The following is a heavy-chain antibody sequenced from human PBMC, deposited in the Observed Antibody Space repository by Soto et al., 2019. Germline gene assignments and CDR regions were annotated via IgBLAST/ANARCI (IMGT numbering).Heavy chain of an antibody. J-gene: IGHJ6*03. D-gene: IGHD3-10*01. Sequence: ASVKVSCKASGYTFTSYYMHWVRQAPGQGLEWMGIINPSGGSTIYAQKFQGRVTMTRDTSTSTVYMELSSLRSEDTAVYYCARGGGGSGSYLYYYYYYMDVWGKGTTVTVSS. V-gene: IGHV1-46*03. CDR2: INPSGGST. CDR1: GYTFTSYY. CDR3: ARGGGGSGSYLYYYYYYMDV.